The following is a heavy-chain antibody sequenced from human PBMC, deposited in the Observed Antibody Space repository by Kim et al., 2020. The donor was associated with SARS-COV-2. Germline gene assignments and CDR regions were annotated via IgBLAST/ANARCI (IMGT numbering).Heavy chain of an antibody. V-gene: IGHV3-48*02. J-gene: IGHJ4*02. CDR2: ISSSSSTI. Sequence: GGSLRLSCAASGFTFSSYSMNWVRQAPGKGLEWVSYISSSSSTIYYADSVKGRFTISRDNAKNSLYLQMNSLRDEDTAVYYCARDLHYYDSSGQSYYFDYWGQGTLVTVSS. CDR1: GFTFSSYS. CDR3: ARDLHYYDSSGQSYYFDY. D-gene: IGHD3-22*01.